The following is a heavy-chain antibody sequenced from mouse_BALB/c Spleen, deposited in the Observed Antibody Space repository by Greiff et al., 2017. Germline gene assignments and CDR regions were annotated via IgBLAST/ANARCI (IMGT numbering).Heavy chain of an antibody. Sequence: EVQGVESGGGLVQPGGSLKLSCAASGFTFSDYYMYWVRQTPEKRLEWVATISDGGSYTYYPDSVKGRFTISRDNAKNNLYLQMSSLKSEDTAMYYCARDWGITTATWYFDVWGAGTTVTVSS. CDR3: ARDWGITTATWYFDV. D-gene: IGHD1-2*01. J-gene: IGHJ1*01. CDR1: GFTFSDYY. V-gene: IGHV5-4*02. CDR2: ISDGGSYT.